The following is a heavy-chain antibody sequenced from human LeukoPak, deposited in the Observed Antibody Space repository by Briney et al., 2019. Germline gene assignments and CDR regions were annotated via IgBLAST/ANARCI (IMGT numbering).Heavy chain of an antibody. V-gene: IGHV1-69*13. CDR1: GGTFSSYA. CDR2: IIPIFGTA. J-gene: IGHJ5*02. Sequence: ASVKVSCKAPGGTFSSYAISWVRQAPGQGLEWMGGIIPIFGTANYAQKFQGRVTITADESTSTAYMELSSLRSEDTAVYYCASALYYYGSGSYSTGRRFDPWGQGTLVTVSS. D-gene: IGHD3-10*01. CDR3: ASALYYYGSGSYSTGRRFDP.